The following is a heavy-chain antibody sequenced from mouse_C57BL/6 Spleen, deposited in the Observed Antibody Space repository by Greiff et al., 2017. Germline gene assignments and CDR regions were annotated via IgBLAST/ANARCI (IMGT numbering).Heavy chain of an antibody. J-gene: IGHJ1*03. CDR3: ARPRDYGGYFDV. CDR2: ISSGSSTI. Sequence: EVMLVESGGGLVKPGGSLKLSCAASGFTFSDYGMHWVRQAPEKGLEWVAYISSGSSTIYYADTVKGRFTISRDNAKNTLFLQMTSLRSEDTAMYYCARPRDYGGYFDVWGTGTTVTVSS. D-gene: IGHD2-4*01. V-gene: IGHV5-17*01. CDR1: GFTFSDYG.